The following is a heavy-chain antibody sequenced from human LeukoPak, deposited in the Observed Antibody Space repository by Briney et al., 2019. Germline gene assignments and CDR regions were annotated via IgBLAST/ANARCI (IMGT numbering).Heavy chain of an antibody. D-gene: IGHD3-10*01. CDR2: LYYSGSN. V-gene: IGHV4-59*01. Sequence: PSETLSLTCTVSGDSISSYYWSWIRQPPGKGLEWIGYLYYSGSNNYNPSLKSRVTISVDMSKNQFSLKLISVTAADTAVYYCARFRGSAKGDYWGQGTLVTVSS. J-gene: IGHJ4*02. CDR3: ARFRGSAKGDY. CDR1: GDSISSYY.